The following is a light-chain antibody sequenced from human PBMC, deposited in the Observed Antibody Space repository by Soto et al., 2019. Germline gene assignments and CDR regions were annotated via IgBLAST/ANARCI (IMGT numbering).Light chain of an antibody. V-gene: IGLV2-23*02. Sequence: QSALTQPASVSGSPGQSITISCTGTSSDVGSYNLVSWYQQHPGKAPKLMIYEVSKRPSGVSNRFSGSKSGNTASLTIPGLQAEDEADYYCCSYAGSSTPVVFGGGTKVTVL. CDR3: CSYAGSSTPVV. CDR2: EVS. CDR1: SSDVGSYNL. J-gene: IGLJ2*01.